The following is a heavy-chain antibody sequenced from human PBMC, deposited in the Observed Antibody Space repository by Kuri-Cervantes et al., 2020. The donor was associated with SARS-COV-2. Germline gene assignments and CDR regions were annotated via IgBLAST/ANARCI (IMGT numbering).Heavy chain of an antibody. J-gene: IGHJ4*02. V-gene: IGHV4-39*07. Sequence: SETLSLTCTVSGGSISSSDYYWDWIRQPPGKGLEWIGSIYYSGSTYNNPSLKSRVTISVDTSKNQFSLKLSSVTAADTAVYYCARGWTTVTTPYFDYWGQGTLVTVSS. D-gene: IGHD4-11*01. CDR1: GGSISSSDYY. CDR2: IYYSGST. CDR3: ARGWTTVTTPYFDY.